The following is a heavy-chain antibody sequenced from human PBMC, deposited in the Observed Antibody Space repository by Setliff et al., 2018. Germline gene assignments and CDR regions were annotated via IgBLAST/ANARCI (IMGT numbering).Heavy chain of an antibody. CDR2: TKNKANAGYM. D-gene: IGHD3-10*01. CDR1: GFIFSGSA. V-gene: IGHV3-72*01. CDR3: VRAVVIRGSKPLDS. J-gene: IGHJ4*02. Sequence: GGSLRLSCAASGFIFSGSAIHWVRQASGKGLEWVGRTKNKANAGYMEYAASVKDRFIISRDDSKNSLYLQMYSLKSDDTAVYYCVRAVVIRGSKPLDSWGQGTLVTVSS.